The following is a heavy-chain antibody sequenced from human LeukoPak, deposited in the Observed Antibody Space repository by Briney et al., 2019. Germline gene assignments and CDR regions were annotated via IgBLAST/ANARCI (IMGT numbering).Heavy chain of an antibody. J-gene: IGHJ4*02. CDR3: AKDRGRDGYNFFDY. Sequence: ASVKVSCKASGYTFTSYGISWMRQAPGQGLEWMGWINPNSGVTNYAQKFQGRVTMTRDTSISTAYMELSRLRSDDTAMYYCAKDRGRDGYNFFDYWGQGTLVTVSS. CDR1: GYTFTSYG. D-gene: IGHD5-24*01. CDR2: INPNSGVT. V-gene: IGHV1-2*02.